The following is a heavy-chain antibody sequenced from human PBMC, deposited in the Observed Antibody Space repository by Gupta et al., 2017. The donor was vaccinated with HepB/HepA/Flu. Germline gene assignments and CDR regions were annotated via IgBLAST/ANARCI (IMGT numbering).Heavy chain of an antibody. CDR3: ARGQGYCSSTSCRSSRGGGMDV. J-gene: IGHJ6*02. CDR1: GYTFTSYA. Sequence: QVQLVQSGAEVKKPGASVKVSCKASGYTFTSYAMHWVSQAPGQRPGWMGWINAGNGNTKYSQKFQGRVTITRETSASTAYMELSSLRSEDTAVYYCARGQGYCSSTSCRSSRGGGMDVWGQGTTVTVSS. D-gene: IGHD2-2*01. V-gene: IGHV1-3*01. CDR2: INAGNGNT.